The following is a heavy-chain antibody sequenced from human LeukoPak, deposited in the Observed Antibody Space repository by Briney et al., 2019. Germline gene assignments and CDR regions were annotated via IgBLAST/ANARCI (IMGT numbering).Heavy chain of an antibody. V-gene: IGHV1-2*02. D-gene: IGHD6-13*01. J-gene: IGHJ4*02. CDR1: GYTFTGYF. CDR3: ARVGGSWYLRLGS. Sequence: ASVKVSCKASGYTFTGYFMHWVRRAPGQGLEWMGWINPNTGGTNYAQKFQGRVTMTRDTSISTVYMELSSLRSDDTAMYYCARVGGSWYLRLGSWGQGTLVTVSS. CDR2: INPNTGGT.